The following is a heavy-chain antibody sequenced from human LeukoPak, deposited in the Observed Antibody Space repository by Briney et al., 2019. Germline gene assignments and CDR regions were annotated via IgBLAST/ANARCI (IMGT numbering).Heavy chain of an antibody. Sequence: ASVKVSCTTSGFTFTTYTMHWVRQAPGQRLEWMGWINAANGNTQYSQKFQGRVTITRDTSASTAYMELSSLRSEDTAVYYCASEVGYSYGSEDYWGQGTLVTVSS. V-gene: IGHV1-3*01. J-gene: IGHJ4*02. CDR1: GFTFTTYT. CDR3: ASEVGYSYGSEDY. D-gene: IGHD5-18*01. CDR2: INAANGNT.